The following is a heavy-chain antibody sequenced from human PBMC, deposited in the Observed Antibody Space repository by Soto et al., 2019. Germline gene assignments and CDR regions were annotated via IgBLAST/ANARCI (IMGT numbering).Heavy chain of an antibody. V-gene: IGHV1-3*01. CDR3: ARDSPLGYCSGGSCYSLAFDY. D-gene: IGHD2-15*01. CDR2: INAGNGNT. J-gene: IGHJ4*02. Sequence: GPSVKGSRKGSWYTFTSSAIHLVRQAPRQKLEGTGWINAGNGNTKYSQKFQGRVTITRDTSASTAYMELSSLRSEDTAVYYCARDSPLGYCSGGSCYSLAFDYWGQGTLVTVSS. CDR1: WYTFTSSA.